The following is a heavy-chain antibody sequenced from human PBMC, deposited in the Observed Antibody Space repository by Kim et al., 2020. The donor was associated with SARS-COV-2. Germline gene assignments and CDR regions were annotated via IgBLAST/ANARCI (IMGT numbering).Heavy chain of an antibody. V-gene: IGHV3-49*04. CDR2: IRSKAFGEAT. CDR3: TPASYDY. J-gene: IGHJ4*02. CDR1: GFTFGDYA. Sequence: GGSLRLSCTGSGFTFGDYAMSWVRQAPGKGLEWVALIRSKAFGEATEYAASVKGRFIISRDDSKSIVYLQMNSLKSDDTAVYYCTPASYDYWGQGTLVT. D-gene: IGHD2-2*01.